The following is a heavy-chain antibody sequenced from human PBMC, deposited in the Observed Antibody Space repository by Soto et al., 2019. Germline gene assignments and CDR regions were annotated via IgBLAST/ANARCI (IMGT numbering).Heavy chain of an antibody. V-gene: IGHV4-59*08. Sequence: PSETLSLTCTISGGPISTDYWSWIRQSPGRGLEWIGHIFYRGSTNYNPSLQSRVTISVDTSKKQFSLELRSVTAAGTAVYFCVRHHPAYCGPGSDSRGFESWGQGTLVTVSS. CDR2: IFYRGST. J-gene: IGHJ4*02. D-gene: IGHD3-10*01. CDR3: VRHHPAYCGPGSDSRGFES. CDR1: GGPISTDY.